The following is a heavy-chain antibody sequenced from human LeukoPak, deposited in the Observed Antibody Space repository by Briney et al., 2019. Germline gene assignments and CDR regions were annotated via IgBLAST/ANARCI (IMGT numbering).Heavy chain of an antibody. V-gene: IGHV4-59*01. D-gene: IGHD3-10*01. CDR3: AREVPIVRGLRWDY. CDR1: GDSISSYY. CDR2: IYYSGST. J-gene: IGHJ4*02. Sequence: ETLSLTCTVSGDSISSYYWNWVRQPPGKGLEWIGYIYYSGSTNCNPSLKSRVTISIDTSKTQFSLKLRSVTAADTAVYYCAREVPIVRGLRWDYWGQGTLVTVSS.